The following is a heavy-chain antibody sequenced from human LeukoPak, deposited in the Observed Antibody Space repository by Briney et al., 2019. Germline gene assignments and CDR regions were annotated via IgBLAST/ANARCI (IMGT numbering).Heavy chain of an antibody. J-gene: IGHJ5*02. V-gene: IGHV1-24*01. CDR1: GYTLTELS. CDR2: FDPEDGET. Sequence: ASVKVSCKVSGYTLTELSMHWVRRAPGKGLEWMGGFDPEDGETIYAQKFQGRVTMTEDTSTDTAYMELSSLRSEDTAVYYCATTVGDYVSWFDPWGQGTLVTVSS. D-gene: IGHD4-17*01. CDR3: ATTVGDYVSWFDP.